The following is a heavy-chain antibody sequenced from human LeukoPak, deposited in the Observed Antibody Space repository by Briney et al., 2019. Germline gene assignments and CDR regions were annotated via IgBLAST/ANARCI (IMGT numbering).Heavy chain of an antibody. CDR2: ISAYNGNT. CDR3: ARSGYCSSTSCYYYYYMDV. Sequence: GASVKVSCKASGYTFTSYGISWVRQAPGQGLEWMGWISAYNGNTNYAQKLQGRVTMTTDTSTSTAYMELRSLRSDDTAVYYCARSGYCSSTSCYYYYYMDVWGKGTTVTISS. J-gene: IGHJ6*03. V-gene: IGHV1-18*01. CDR1: GYTFTSYG. D-gene: IGHD2-2*01.